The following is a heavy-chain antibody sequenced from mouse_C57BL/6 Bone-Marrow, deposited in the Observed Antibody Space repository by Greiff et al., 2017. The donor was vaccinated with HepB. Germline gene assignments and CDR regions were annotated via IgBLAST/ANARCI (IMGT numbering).Heavy chain of an antibody. CDR2: IDPSDSYT. CDR1: GYTFTSYW. V-gene: IGHV1-69*01. D-gene: IGHD3-2*02. Sequence: QVQLQQPGAELVKPGASVKLSCKASGYTFTSYWMHWVKQRPGRGLEWIGRIDPSDSYTNYNQKFKGKSTLTVDKSSSTAYMQLSSLTSEDSAVYYCARTQATSRFAYWGQGTRVTVSA. J-gene: IGHJ3*01. CDR3: ARTQATSRFAY.